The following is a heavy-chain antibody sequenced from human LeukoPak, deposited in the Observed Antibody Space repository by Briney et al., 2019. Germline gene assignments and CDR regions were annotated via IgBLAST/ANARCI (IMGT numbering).Heavy chain of an antibody. CDR1: GGSFSGYY. V-gene: IGHV4-34*01. CDR3: ASQNRAYCSGGSCYSGYYYYYYYMDV. CDR2: INHSGST. D-gene: IGHD2-15*01. Sequence: PSETLSLTCAVYGGSFSGYYWSWIRQPPGKGREWRGEINHSGSTNYNPSLKSRVTISVDTSKNQFSLKLSSVPAADTAVYYCASQNRAYCSGGSCYSGYYYYYYYMDVWGKGTTVTVSS. J-gene: IGHJ6*03.